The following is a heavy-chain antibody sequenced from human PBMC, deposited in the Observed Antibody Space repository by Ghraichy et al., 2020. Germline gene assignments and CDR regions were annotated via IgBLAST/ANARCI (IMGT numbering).Heavy chain of an antibody. CDR2: MRGYANNYAT. D-gene: IGHD6-13*01. J-gene: IGHJ4*02. CDR3: TRWEIAATGLDY. V-gene: IGHV3-73*01. Sequence: GGSLRLSCAASGFTFSGSAMHWVRQASGKGLEWVGRMRGYANNYATAYAASVKGRFTISRDDSKNTASLQMNNLKTEDTAVYYCTRWEIAATGLDYWGQRTLVTVSS. CDR1: GFTFSGSA.